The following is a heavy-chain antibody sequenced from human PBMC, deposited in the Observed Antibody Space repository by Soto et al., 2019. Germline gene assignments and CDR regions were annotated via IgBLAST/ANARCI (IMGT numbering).Heavy chain of an antibody. D-gene: IGHD3-10*01. CDR2: MNPNSGNT. Sequence: ASVQVSCETSGYTFVRYVSNWVRQAPGQGLEWMGWMNPNSGNTGYAQKFQGRVTITRNNSISTAYMELSSLRSEDTAVYYCARGPGRAVSGSSHFDCWGQGTPVTVSS. J-gene: IGHJ4*02. CDR1: GYTFVRYV. CDR3: ARGPGRAVSGSSHFDC. V-gene: IGHV1-8*01.